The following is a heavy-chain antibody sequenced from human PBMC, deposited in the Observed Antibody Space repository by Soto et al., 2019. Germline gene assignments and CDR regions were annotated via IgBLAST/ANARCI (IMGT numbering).Heavy chain of an antibody. CDR3: AKDSGGPPHYFDY. J-gene: IGHJ4*02. CDR2: ISYDGSNK. V-gene: IGHV3-30*18. Sequence: GGSLRLSCAASGFTFSSYGMHWVRQAPGKGLEWVAVISYDGSNKYYADSVKGRFTISRDNSKNTLYLQMNSLRAEDTAVYYCAKDSGGPPHYFDYWGQGTLVTVSS. CDR1: GFTFSSYG.